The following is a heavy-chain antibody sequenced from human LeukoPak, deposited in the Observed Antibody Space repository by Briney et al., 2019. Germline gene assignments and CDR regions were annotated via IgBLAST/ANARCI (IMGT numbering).Heavy chain of an antibody. D-gene: IGHD3-22*01. V-gene: IGHV3-21*01. CDR3: ARDLSYYDSSGYSVDAFDI. J-gene: IGHJ3*02. CDR1: GFTFSSYS. Sequence: GGSLRLSCAASGFTFSSYSMNWVRQAPGEGLEWVSSISSSSSYIYYADSVKGRFTISRDNAKNSLYLQLNSLRAEDTAVYYCARDLSYYDSSGYSVDAFDIWGQGTMVTVSS. CDR2: ISSSSSYI.